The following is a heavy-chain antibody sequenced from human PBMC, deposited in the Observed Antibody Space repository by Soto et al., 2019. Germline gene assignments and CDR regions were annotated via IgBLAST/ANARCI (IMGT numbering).Heavy chain of an antibody. CDR1: GGTFSSYA. V-gene: IGHV1-69*06. CDR3: ARSPPSSYYGGSGTFDY. CDR2: IIPIFGKA. Sequence: SVKVSCKASGGTFSSYAISWVRQAPGQGLEWMGGIIPIFGKANYAQKFQGRVTVTADKSKNQISLKLTSATAADTAVYYCARSPPSSYYGGSGTFDYWGQGTLVTVSS. D-gene: IGHD3-10*01. J-gene: IGHJ4*02.